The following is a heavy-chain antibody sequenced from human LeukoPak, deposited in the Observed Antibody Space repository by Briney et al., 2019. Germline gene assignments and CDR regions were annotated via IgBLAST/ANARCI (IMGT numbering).Heavy chain of an antibody. Sequence: GASVKVSCKASGYTFTSYGISWVRPAPGQGLEWMGWISAYNGNTNYAQKLQGRVTMTTDTSTSTAYMELRSLRSDDTAVYYCARANYYDSSGYYYYWGQRTLVTVSS. V-gene: IGHV1-18*01. CDR3: ARANYYDSSGYYYY. CDR1: GYTFTSYG. CDR2: ISAYNGNT. D-gene: IGHD3-22*01. J-gene: IGHJ4*02.